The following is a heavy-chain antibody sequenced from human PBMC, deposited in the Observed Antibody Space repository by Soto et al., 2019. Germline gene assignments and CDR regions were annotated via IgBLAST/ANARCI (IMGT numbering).Heavy chain of an antibody. Sequence: EVQLVESGGGFVQPGGSLRLSCAASGFTFRNYEMNWVRKAPGKRLEWVSYISSSGITTYYADFAAGRFTTSRDNAKESLYLDLNSLRVEDTAVYYCARYGTRADWWGLGTQVTVSS. CDR1: GFTFRNYE. V-gene: IGHV3-48*03. CDR2: ISSSGITT. CDR3: ARYGTRADW. J-gene: IGHJ4*02. D-gene: IGHD1-1*01.